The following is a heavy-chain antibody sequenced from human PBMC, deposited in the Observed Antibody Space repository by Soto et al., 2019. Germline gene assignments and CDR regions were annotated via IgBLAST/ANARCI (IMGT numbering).Heavy chain of an antibody. CDR1: GFTFSSYA. Sequence: PGGSLRLSCAASGFTFSSYAMNWVRQAPGKGLEWVSAISGSGSSTHYADSVKGRFTISRDNSKNTLYLQMNSLRAEDTAVYYCAKEQNEYYSLNWFDPWGQGALVTVSS. CDR3: AKEQNEYYSLNWFDP. V-gene: IGHV3-23*01. CDR2: ISGSGSST. J-gene: IGHJ5*02. D-gene: IGHD3-10*01.